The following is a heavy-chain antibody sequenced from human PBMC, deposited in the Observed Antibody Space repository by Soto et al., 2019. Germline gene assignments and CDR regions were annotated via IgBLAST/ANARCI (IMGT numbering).Heavy chain of an antibody. CDR3: ARQGGDSSGPLPLDVFDI. Sequence: PGESLKISCKGSGYSFTSYWIGWVRQMPGKGLEWMGIIYPGDSDTRYSPSFQGQVTISADKSISTAYLQWSSLKASDTAMYYCARQGGDSSGPLPLDVFDIRGQGSSVTVSS. CDR1: GYSFTSYW. CDR2: IYPGDSDT. V-gene: IGHV5-51*01. J-gene: IGHJ3*02. D-gene: IGHD3-22*01.